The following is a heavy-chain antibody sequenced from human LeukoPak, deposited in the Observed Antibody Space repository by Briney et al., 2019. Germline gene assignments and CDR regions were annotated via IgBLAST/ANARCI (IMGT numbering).Heavy chain of an antibody. CDR3: AKDIYYDSSGYRGYFDY. D-gene: IGHD3-22*01. Sequence: GTSLSLSCAASGFTFSGYAMHWVRQAPGKGLEWVAVMSYDGSNKYYVDSVKGRFTVSRDNSKNTLYLQMNSLRAEDTAVYYCAKDIYYDSSGYRGYFDYWGQGTLVTVSS. CDR2: MSYDGSNK. CDR1: GFTFSGYA. V-gene: IGHV3-30*18. J-gene: IGHJ4*02.